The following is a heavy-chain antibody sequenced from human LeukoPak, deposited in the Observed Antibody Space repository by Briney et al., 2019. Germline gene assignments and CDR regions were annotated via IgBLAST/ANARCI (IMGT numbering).Heavy chain of an antibody. CDR2: ISSSGSTI. V-gene: IGHV3-48*03. J-gene: IGHJ4*02. CDR1: GFTFSSYE. D-gene: IGHD3-22*01. Sequence: PGGSLRLSCAASGFTFSSYEVNWVRQAPGKGLERVSYISSSGSTIYYADSVKGRFTISRDNAKNSLYLQMNSLRAEDTAVYYCARDGDYYDSSGSTDYWGQGTLVTVSS. CDR3: ARDGDYYDSSGSTDY.